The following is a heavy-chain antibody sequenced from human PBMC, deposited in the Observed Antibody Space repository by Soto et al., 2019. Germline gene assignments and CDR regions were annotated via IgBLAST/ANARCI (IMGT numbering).Heavy chain of an antibody. Sequence: HPGGSLRLSCTASGFPFSNAWMTWVRQAPGKGLEWVANIKQDGSAKAYVDFVKGRFTISRDNAKNTLYLQMNSLRAEDTAVYYCARDSNYGGYPFDYWGQGTLVTVSS. CDR3: ARDSNYGGYPFDY. J-gene: IGHJ4*02. D-gene: IGHD5-12*01. V-gene: IGHV3-7*01. CDR1: GFPFSNAW. CDR2: IKQDGSAK.